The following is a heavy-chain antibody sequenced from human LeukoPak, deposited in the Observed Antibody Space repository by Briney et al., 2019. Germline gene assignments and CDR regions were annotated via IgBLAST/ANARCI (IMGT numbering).Heavy chain of an antibody. V-gene: IGHV3-49*04. J-gene: IGHJ4*02. Sequence: SVRLSCIGSGFNFGDYAMTWVRQAPGKGLEWVGFIRSKAFGATTESVASVKGRFSISRDDSKTIAYLQMNSLKAEDTAIYYCTRARGGYTSGIDYWGQGTLVTVSS. CDR3: TRARGGYTSGIDY. D-gene: IGHD6-19*01. CDR1: GFNFGDYA. CDR2: IRSKAFGATT.